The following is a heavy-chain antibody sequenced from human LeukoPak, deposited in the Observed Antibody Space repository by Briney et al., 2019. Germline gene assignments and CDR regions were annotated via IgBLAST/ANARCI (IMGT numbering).Heavy chain of an antibody. CDR1: GGSISSYY. D-gene: IGHD3-22*01. Sequence: SETLSLTCTVSGGSISSYYWSWIRQPPGKGLEWIGYIYYSGSTNYNPSLKSRVTISVDTSKNQFSLKLSSVTAADTAVYYRARVRWNYYDSSGYYVDDAFDIWGQGTMVTVSS. CDR2: IYYSGST. V-gene: IGHV4-59*01. J-gene: IGHJ3*02. CDR3: ARVRWNYYDSSGYYVDDAFDI.